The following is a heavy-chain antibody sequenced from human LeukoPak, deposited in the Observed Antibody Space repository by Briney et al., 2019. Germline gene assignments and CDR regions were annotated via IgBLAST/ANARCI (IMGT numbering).Heavy chain of an antibody. D-gene: IGHD2-15*01. CDR1: RFAGSSIF. J-gene: IGHJ4*02. Sequence: AGSLSLSCAGSRFAGSSIFMSWDRPAQGRGLEWVSDIYIGGSAYYADSVKGRFTISRDNSKSTLYLQMNSLRADDTAVYYCARGSGGSFPHYWGQGTLVTVSS. V-gene: IGHV3-53*01. CDR2: IYIGGSA. CDR3: ARGSGGSFPHY.